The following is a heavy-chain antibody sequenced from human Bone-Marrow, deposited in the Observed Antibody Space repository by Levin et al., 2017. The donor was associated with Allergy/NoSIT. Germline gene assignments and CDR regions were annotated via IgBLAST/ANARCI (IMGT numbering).Heavy chain of an antibody. D-gene: IGHD1-7*01. Sequence: GGSLRLSCVASGFSFSDNWMTWARQVPGKGLEWVANIKEDGSEKYYVDSVKGRFTISRDNAKKSLFLQMDSLRPEDTAIYYCYSGGTTDHWGQGTLVTVSS. CDR3: YSGGTTDH. CDR2: IKEDGSEK. J-gene: IGHJ4*02. V-gene: IGHV3-7*01. CDR1: GFSFSDNW.